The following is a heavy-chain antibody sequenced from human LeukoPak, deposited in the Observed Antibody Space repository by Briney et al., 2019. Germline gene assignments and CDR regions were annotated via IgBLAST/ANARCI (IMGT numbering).Heavy chain of an antibody. Sequence: ASVKVSCKASGGTFSNYAISWVRQAPGQELEWMGRIIVILGIADYAQKFQGRVTITADKSAATVYIELSSLRSEDTAVYYCARDGMLRGVIDYSGMDVWGQGTTVTVSS. CDR1: GGTFSNYA. D-gene: IGHD3-10*01. V-gene: IGHV1-69*04. CDR3: ARDGMLRGVIDYSGMDV. CDR2: IIVILGIA. J-gene: IGHJ6*02.